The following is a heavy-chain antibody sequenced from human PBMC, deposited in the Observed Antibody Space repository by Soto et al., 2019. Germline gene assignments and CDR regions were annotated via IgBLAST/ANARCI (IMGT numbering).Heavy chain of an antibody. CDR1: GFTFSSYA. J-gene: IGHJ4*02. Sequence: GGSLRLSCAASGFTFSSYAMSWVRQAPGKWLEWVSAISGSGGSTYYADSVKGRFTISRDNSKNTLYLQMNSLRAEDTAVYYCACTLFPKWRVSADKQDTAMVNRDYWGQGTLVTVSS. D-gene: IGHD5-18*01. V-gene: IGHV3-23*01. CDR3: ACTLFPKWRVSADKQDTAMVNRDY. CDR2: ISGSGGST.